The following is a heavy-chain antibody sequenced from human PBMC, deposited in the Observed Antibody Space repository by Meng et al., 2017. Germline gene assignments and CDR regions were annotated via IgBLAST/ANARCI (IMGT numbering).Heavy chain of an antibody. CDR2: INHSGST. CDR1: GGSFSGYD. J-gene: IGHJ5*02. CDR3: ARGLRITMVRGVKGWFDP. V-gene: IGHV4-34*01. D-gene: IGHD3-10*01. Sequence: QVQLQQWGAGLFKPSETRSLTCAVYGGSFSGYDWSWIRQPPGKGLEWIGEINHSGSTNYNPSLKSRVTISVDTSKNQFSLKLSSVTAADTAVYYCARGLRITMVRGVKGWFDPWGQGTLVTVSS.